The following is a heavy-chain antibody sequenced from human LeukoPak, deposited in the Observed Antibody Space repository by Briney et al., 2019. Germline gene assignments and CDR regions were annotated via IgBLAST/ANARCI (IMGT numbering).Heavy chain of an antibody. V-gene: IGHV3-20*04. CDR2: INWNGGST. D-gene: IGHD4-17*01. CDR3: ARDYYGDYRIWDDAFDI. CDR1: GFTFDDYG. J-gene: IGHJ3*02. Sequence: GGSLRLSCAASGFTFDDYGMSWVRQAPGKGLEWVSGINWNGGSTGYADSVKGRFTISRDNAKNSLYLQMNSLRAEDTALYYCARDYYGDYRIWDDAFDIWGQGTMVTVSS.